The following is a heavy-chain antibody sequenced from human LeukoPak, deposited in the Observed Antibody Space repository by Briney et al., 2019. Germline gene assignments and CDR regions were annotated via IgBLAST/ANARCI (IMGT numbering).Heavy chain of an antibody. V-gene: IGHV3-66*01. CDR3: ARGLYSSGYYYDAFDI. D-gene: IGHD3-22*01. J-gene: IGHJ3*02. Sequence: PGGSLRLSCAASGFTVSNNYMSWVWQAPGKGLEWVSLIYSGGSTHYTDCVKGRFNISRDNTKNTLYLQMSSLRAEDTAVYYCARGLYSSGYYYDAFDIGGQGRMVTVSS. CDR2: IYSGGST. CDR1: GFTVSNNY.